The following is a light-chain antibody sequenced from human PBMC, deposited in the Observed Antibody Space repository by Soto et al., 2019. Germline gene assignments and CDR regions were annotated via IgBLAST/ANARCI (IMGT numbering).Light chain of an antibody. Sequence: EIVLTQSPGTLSLSPGERATLSCRASQSVSSSYLAWYQQKPGQAPRLLIYGASSRATGIPDRFSGSGSGTDVTLNISRLEPEDVAVYYWQQYVSSPRTFGQGTKVEIK. CDR1: QSVSSSY. CDR2: GAS. V-gene: IGKV3-20*01. J-gene: IGKJ1*01. CDR3: QQYVSSPRT.